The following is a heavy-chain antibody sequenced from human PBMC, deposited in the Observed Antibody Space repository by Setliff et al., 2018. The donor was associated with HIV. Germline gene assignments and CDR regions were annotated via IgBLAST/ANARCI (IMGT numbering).Heavy chain of an antibody. CDR1: GGSISSGGYY. D-gene: IGHD4-17*01. Sequence: PSETLSLTCAVFGGSISSGGYYWSWIRQHPGKGLEWIGRIYISGNTMYNPSLESRVTMSLDTSKSQVSLKLRSVTAADTAVYYCARAPTVTTFFDYWGQGTLVTVSS. V-gene: IGHV4-39*07. CDR2: IYISGNT. J-gene: IGHJ4*02. CDR3: ARAPTVTTFFDY.